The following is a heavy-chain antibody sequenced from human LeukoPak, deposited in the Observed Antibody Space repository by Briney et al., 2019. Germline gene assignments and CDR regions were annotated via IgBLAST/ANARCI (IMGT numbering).Heavy chain of an antibody. J-gene: IGHJ4*02. CDR2: INPNSGGT. D-gene: IGHD3-9*01. CDR1: GYTFTDYY. Sequence: ASVKVSCTTSGYTFTDYYMHWVRQAPGQGLEWMGWINPNSGGTKYAQKFQGRVTMTRDTSISTGYMELSRLKSDDTAVYYCARGWLLDIRLDYWGQGTLVTVSS. V-gene: IGHV1-2*02. CDR3: ARGWLLDIRLDY.